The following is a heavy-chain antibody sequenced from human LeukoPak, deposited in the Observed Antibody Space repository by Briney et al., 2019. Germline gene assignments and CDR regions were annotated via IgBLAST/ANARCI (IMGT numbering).Heavy chain of an antibody. Sequence: GGSLRLSCAASGFAFSNYWMHWVRLAPGKGLVWVSRINSDGSETVYPDSVRGRFTISRDNAKNTLSLQMNSLRVEDTAVYYCARGPVGLSALNAWGQGVLVTVSP. CDR2: INSDGSET. V-gene: IGHV3-74*01. CDR3: ARGPVGLSALNA. CDR1: GFAFSNYW. J-gene: IGHJ5*02. D-gene: IGHD2-15*01.